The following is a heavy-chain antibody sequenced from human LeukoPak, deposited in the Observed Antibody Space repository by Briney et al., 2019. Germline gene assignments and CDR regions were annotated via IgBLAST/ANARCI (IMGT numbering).Heavy chain of an antibody. Sequence: KPSETLSLTCAVYGGSFSGYYWSWIRQPPGKGLEWIGEINHSGSTNYNPSLKSRVTISVDTSKNQFSLKLSSVTAADTAVYYCASFIQGYSYGSPYYFDYWGQGTLVTVSS. J-gene: IGHJ4*02. CDR2: INHSGST. CDR1: GGSFSGYY. CDR3: ASFIQGYSYGSPYYFDY. D-gene: IGHD5-18*01. V-gene: IGHV4-34*01.